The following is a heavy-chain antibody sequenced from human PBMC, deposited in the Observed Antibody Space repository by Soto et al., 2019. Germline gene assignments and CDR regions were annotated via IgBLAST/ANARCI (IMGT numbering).Heavy chain of an antibody. D-gene: IGHD4-17*01. CDR2: INHSGST. CDR1: GGSFSGYY. Sequence: SETLSLTCAVYGGSFSGYYWSWIRQPPGKGLEWIGEINHSGSTNYNPSLKSRVTISVDTSKNQFSLKLSSVTAADTAVYYCARVGSYGDYKYYYYYGVDVWGQGTTVTVSS. CDR3: ARVGSYGDYKYYYYYGVDV. J-gene: IGHJ6*02. V-gene: IGHV4-34*01.